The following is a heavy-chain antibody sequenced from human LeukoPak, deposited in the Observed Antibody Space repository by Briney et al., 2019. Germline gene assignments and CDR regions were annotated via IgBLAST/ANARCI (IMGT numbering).Heavy chain of an antibody. D-gene: IGHD3-10*01. CDR2: INPKSGGT. Sequence: ASVKVSCKASGYTFTGYYMHWVRQAPGQGLEWMGWINPKSGGTNYAQKFQGRVTMTRDTSISTAYMELSRLRSDDTAVYYCARDREAYYYGSGSFGWFDPWGQGTLVTVSS. CDR3: ARDREAYYYGSGSFGWFDP. CDR1: GYTFTGYY. V-gene: IGHV1-2*02. J-gene: IGHJ5*02.